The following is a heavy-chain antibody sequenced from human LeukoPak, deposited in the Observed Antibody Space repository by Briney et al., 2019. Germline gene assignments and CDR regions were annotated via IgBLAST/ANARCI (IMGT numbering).Heavy chain of an antibody. Sequence: GGSLRLSCAASGFTFSSYAMSWVRQAPGKGLEWVSGIIANGVNTYYADSVKGRLTISRDNSKNTLYLQMNSLRAEDTAVFYCAIHYYDSSGHLDSWGQGTLVTVSS. J-gene: IGHJ4*02. CDR2: IIANGVNT. CDR1: GFTFSSYA. CDR3: AIHYYDSSGHLDS. D-gene: IGHD3-22*01. V-gene: IGHV3-23*01.